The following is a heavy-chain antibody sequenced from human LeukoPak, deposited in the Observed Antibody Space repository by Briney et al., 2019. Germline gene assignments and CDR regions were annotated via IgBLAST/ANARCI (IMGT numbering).Heavy chain of an antibody. V-gene: IGHV3-23*01. CDR1: GFTLSSSA. J-gene: IGHJ4*02. D-gene: IGHD2-15*01. Sequence: GGSLRLSCAASGFTLSSSAMSWVRQAPGKGLEWVSAISNNGGYTYYADSVQGRFTISRDNSKSTLCLQMNSLRAEDTAVYYCAKQLGYCSDGSCYFPYWGQGTLVTVSS. CDR3: AKQLGYCSDGSCYFPY. CDR2: ISNNGGYT.